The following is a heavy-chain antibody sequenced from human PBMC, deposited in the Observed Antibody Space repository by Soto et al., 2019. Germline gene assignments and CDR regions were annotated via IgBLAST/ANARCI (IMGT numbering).Heavy chain of an antibody. CDR2: MNAGNGNT. Sequence: ASVKVSCKASGYTFSSYTMHWVRQAPGQRLEWMGWMNAGNGNTQYSQKFQGRVTFARDTSASTAYMELSSLKSEDTAVYYCAREGVAPYDYWGQGTLVTVSS. V-gene: IGHV1-3*01. D-gene: IGHD3-3*01. CDR3: AREGVAPYDY. J-gene: IGHJ4*02. CDR1: GYTFSSYT.